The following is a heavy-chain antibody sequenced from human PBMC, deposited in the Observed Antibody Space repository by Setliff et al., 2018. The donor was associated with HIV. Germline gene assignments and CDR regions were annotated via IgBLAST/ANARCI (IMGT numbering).Heavy chain of an antibody. CDR2: IRVETYGGTR. V-gene: IGHV3-49*04. Sequence: GESLKISCLASGFTFEDYAITWVRQAPGKGLEWLGLIRVETYGGTREYAASVKGRFTISRDNSKSVAYLEMNSLKTADTGVYYCARAGRSDTWPYTYYYYMDVWGKGTTVTVSS. D-gene: IGHD3-16*01. J-gene: IGHJ6*03. CDR3: ARAGRSDTWPYTYYYYMDV. CDR1: GFTFEDYA.